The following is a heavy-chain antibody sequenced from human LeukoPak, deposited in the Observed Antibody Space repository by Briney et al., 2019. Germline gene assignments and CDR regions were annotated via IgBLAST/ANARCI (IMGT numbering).Heavy chain of an antibody. Sequence: PSETLSLTCTVSGXSISTSSDYWGWIRQPPGKGLEWIGYIYYSGSTKYNPSLESRVTISVDTSKSQFSLKLSSVTTADTAVYYCARGGGSPEFWGQGTQVTVSS. D-gene: IGHD1-26*01. J-gene: IGHJ4*02. CDR3: ARGGGSPEF. CDR2: IYYSGST. CDR1: GXSISTSSDY. V-gene: IGHV4-61*05.